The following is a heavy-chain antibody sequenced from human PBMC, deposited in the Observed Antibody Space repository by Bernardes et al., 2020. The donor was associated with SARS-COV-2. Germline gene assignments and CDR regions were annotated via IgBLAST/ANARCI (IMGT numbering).Heavy chain of an antibody. Sequence: SETLSLTCTVSGGSISSGDYYWSWIRQPPGNGLEWIGYIYYSGSTYYNPSLKSRVTISVDTSKHQFSLKLSSVTAADTAVYYCARDPSHIVVAYSSGGQAVWSQGTTFTVSS. J-gene: IGHJ6*02. V-gene: IGHV4-30-4*02. CDR1: GGSISSGDYY. CDR3: ARDPSHIVVAYSSGGQAV. CDR2: IYYSGST. D-gene: IGHD2-21*01.